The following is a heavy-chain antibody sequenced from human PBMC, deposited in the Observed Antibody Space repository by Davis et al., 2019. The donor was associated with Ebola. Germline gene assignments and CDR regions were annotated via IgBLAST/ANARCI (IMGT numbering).Heavy chain of an antibody. CDR3: ATSPGYNHGFDD. Sequence: PSETLSLTCTVSGGSISNSYWSWIRQPPGKGLEWIGYIYYRGGSNYNPSLKSRVAISLDASKNQFSLEVTSVTAADTAVYYCATSPGYNHGFDDWGQGTLVTVSS. CDR2: IYYRGGS. D-gene: IGHD5-18*01. V-gene: IGHV4-59*01. J-gene: IGHJ4*02. CDR1: GGSISNSY.